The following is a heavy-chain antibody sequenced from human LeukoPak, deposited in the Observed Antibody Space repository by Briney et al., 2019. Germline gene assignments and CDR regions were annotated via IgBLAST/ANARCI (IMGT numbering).Heavy chain of an antibody. D-gene: IGHD6-6*01. CDR1: GGSISGSSYY. J-gene: IGHJ4*02. CDR2: IYHSGST. V-gene: IGHV4-39*07. CDR3: ARGYEYSSSSFPY. Sequence: PSETLSLTCTVSGGSISGSSYYWGWIRQPPGKGLEWIGYIYHSGSTYYNPSLKSRVTISVDRSKNQFSLKLSSVTAADTAVYYCARGYEYSSSSFPYWGQGTLVIVSS.